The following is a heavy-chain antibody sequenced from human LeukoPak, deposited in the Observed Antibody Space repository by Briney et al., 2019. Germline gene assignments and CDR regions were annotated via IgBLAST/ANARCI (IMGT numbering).Heavy chain of an antibody. Sequence: SQTLSLPCAISGDSVSSNSAAWNWLRQSPSRGLEWLGRTYYRSKWYNDYAVSVKSRITINPDTSKNQFSLQLNSVTPEDTAVYYCAQGGAAAGFDYWGQGTLVSVSS. CDR1: GDSVSSNSAA. J-gene: IGHJ4*02. CDR2: TYYRSKWYN. CDR3: AQGGAAAGFDY. V-gene: IGHV6-1*01. D-gene: IGHD6-25*01.